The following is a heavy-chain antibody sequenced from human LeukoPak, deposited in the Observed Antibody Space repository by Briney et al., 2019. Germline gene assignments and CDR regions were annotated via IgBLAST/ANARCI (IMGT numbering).Heavy chain of an antibody. Sequence: PGGSLRLSCAASGFTFSSYAMSWVRQAPGKGLEWVANIKQDGSEKYYVDSVKGRFTISRDNAKNSLYLQMNSLRAEDTAVYYCARDEGQQLVLHFDYWGQGTLVTVSS. CDR2: IKQDGSEK. D-gene: IGHD6-13*01. J-gene: IGHJ4*02. V-gene: IGHV3-7*01. CDR1: GFTFSSYA. CDR3: ARDEGQQLVLHFDY.